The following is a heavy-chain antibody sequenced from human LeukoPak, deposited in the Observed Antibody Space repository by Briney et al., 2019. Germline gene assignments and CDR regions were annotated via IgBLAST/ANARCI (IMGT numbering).Heavy chain of an antibody. D-gene: IGHD1-26*01. Sequence: SETLSLTCTVSGGSISSSSYYWGWIRQPPGKGLEWIGYIYHSGSTYYNPSLKSRVTISVDRSKNQFSLKLSSVTAADTAVYYCARAGIVGAKGAPFDIWGQGTMVTVSS. CDR2: IYHSGST. J-gene: IGHJ3*02. CDR3: ARAGIVGAKGAPFDI. V-gene: IGHV4-30-2*01. CDR1: GGSISSSSYY.